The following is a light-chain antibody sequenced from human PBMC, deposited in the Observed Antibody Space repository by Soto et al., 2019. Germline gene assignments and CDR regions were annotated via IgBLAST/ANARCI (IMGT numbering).Light chain of an antibody. J-gene: IGKJ1*01. CDR1: QSVSIN. V-gene: IGKV3-15*01. Sequence: EIVMTQSPVTLSVSPGERATLSCRASQSVSINLAWYQQKPGQAPRLLIYGVSTRATGIPARFSGSGSGTEFTLTISSLQSEDFALYYCQQYNKWWTFGQGTKVDIK. CDR2: GVS. CDR3: QQYNKWWT.